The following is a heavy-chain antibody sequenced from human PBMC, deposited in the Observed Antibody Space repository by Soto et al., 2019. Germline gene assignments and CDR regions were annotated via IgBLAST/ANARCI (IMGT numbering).Heavy chain of an antibody. Sequence: QVQLVESGGGVVQPGRSLRLCCAASGFTFSAYVMHWVRQAPGKGLEWVAVIWYDGSNKYYADSVKGRFTISRDNSKNTLYLQMNSLRAEVTAVYYCARGGRDRGVTDYWGQGTLVTVSS. CDR3: ARGGRDRGVTDY. CDR2: IWYDGSNK. J-gene: IGHJ4*02. D-gene: IGHD3-10*01. V-gene: IGHV3-33*01. CDR1: GFTFSAYV.